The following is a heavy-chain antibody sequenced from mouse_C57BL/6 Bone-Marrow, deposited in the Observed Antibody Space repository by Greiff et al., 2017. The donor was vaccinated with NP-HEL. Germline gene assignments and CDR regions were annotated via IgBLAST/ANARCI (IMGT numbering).Heavy chain of an antibody. CDR1: GFNIKNTY. V-gene: IGHV14-3*01. D-gene: IGHD1-1*02. CDR2: IDPANGNT. J-gene: IGHJ4*01. Sequence: EVQLVESVAELVRPGASVKLSCTASGFNIKNTYMHWVKQRPEQGLEWIGRIDPANGNTKYAPKFQGKATITVDTSSNTAYLQLSSLTSEDTAIYYCARGGLWPYYAMDYWGQGTSVTVSS. CDR3: ARGGLWPYYAMDY.